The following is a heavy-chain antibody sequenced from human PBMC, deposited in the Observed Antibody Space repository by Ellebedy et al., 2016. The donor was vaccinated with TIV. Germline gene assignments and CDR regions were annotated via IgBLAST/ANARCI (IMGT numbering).Heavy chain of an antibody. CDR1: GGSISSSSYY. CDR2: IYYSGST. CDR3: ARALPGVAGSREGNLDAFDI. V-gene: IGHV4-39*07. Sequence: MPSETLSLTCTVSGGSISSSSYYWGWIRQPPGKGLEWIGYIYYSGSTYYNPSLKSRVTISVDTSKNQFSLKLSSVTAADTAVYYCARALPGVAGSREGNLDAFDIWGQGTMVTVSS. D-gene: IGHD6-19*01. J-gene: IGHJ3*02.